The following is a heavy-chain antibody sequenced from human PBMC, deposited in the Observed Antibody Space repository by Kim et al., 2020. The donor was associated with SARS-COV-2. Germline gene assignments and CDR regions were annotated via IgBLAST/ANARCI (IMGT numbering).Heavy chain of an antibody. CDR1: GFTFSSYS. V-gene: IGHV3-21*01. J-gene: IGHJ4*02. CDR2: ISSSSSYI. D-gene: IGHD3-10*01. CDR3: ARDDHYYYGSGSYYKPTNPALGY. Sequence: GGSLRLSCAASGFTFSSYSMNWVRQAPGKGPEWVSSISSSSSYIYYADSVKGRFTISRDNAKNSLYLQMNSLRAEDTAVYYCARDDHYYYGSGSYYKPTNPALGYWGQGTLVTVSS.